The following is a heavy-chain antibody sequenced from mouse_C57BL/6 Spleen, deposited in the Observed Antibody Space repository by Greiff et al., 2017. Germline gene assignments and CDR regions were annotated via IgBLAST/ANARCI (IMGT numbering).Heavy chain of an antibody. V-gene: IGHV5-4*01. Sequence: EAKLVESGGGLVKPGGSLKLSCAASGFTFSSYAMSWVRQTPEKRLEWVATISDGGSYTYYPDNVKGRFTISRDNAKNNLYLQMSHLKSEDTAMYYCARDRYGSSRAWVAYWGQGTLVTVSA. J-gene: IGHJ3*01. D-gene: IGHD1-1*01. CDR3: ARDRYGSSRAWVAY. CDR2: ISDGGSYT. CDR1: GFTFSSYA.